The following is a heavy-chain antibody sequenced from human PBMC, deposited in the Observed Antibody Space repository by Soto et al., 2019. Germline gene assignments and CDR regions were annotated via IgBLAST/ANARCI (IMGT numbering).Heavy chain of an antibody. CDR3: AHKGGRGAGIDV. J-gene: IGHJ6*02. CDR2: IYWDDAK. CDR1: GFSLITSGAG. D-gene: IGHD3-10*01. Sequence: QITLKESGPTLVKPTQPLTLTCTFSGFSLITSGAGVGWIRQPPGKALEWLALIYWDDAKRYTSSLKSRVSMTKDTSTNELVLTLTNVDPLDTFTYYLAHKGGRGAGIDVWGQGTTVTVS. V-gene: IGHV2-5*02.